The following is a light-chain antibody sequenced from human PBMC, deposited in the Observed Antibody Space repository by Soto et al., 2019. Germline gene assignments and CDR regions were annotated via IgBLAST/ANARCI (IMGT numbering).Light chain of an antibody. CDR2: LGS. CDR1: QSLLHSNGYNY. J-gene: IGKJ2*01. V-gene: IGKV2-28*01. CDR3: MQALQTHYT. Sequence: DIVMTQSQLSLPVTPGEPASISCRSSQSLLHSNGYNYFDWYLQKPGQSPQLLIYLGSNRASGVPDRVSGSGSGTDFTLEISRVEPEDVGVYYCMQALQTHYTFGQGTKLEIK.